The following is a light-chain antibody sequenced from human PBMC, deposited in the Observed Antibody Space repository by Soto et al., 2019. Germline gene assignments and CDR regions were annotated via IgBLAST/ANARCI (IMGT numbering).Light chain of an antibody. J-gene: IGKJ2*01. CDR2: DAS. Sequence: EVVLTQSPVTLSLSPGERATLSCRASQSVTTFLAWYQQKPGQAPRLLIYDASKRATGIPARFSGSGSGTDFTLTISSLEPEDFAVYYCHQYATPSYTFGQGTKLEI. V-gene: IGKV3-11*01. CDR1: QSVTTF. CDR3: HQYATPSYT.